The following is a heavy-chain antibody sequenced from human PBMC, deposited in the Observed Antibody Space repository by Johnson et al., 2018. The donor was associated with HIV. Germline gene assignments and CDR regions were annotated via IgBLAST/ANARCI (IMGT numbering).Heavy chain of an antibody. Sequence: QVQLVESGGGVVQPGGSLRLSCAASGFTFSSYGMHWVRQAPRKGLAWVAFIAYDGSNKYYADSVMVGFTISRDNSKTTLYLQMNSLRAEDTAVYYCASVHGIAVVDAFDIWGQGTMVTVSS. CDR1: GFTFSSYG. V-gene: IGHV3-30*02. D-gene: IGHD6-19*01. CDR2: IAYDGSNK. J-gene: IGHJ3*02. CDR3: ASVHGIAVVDAFDI.